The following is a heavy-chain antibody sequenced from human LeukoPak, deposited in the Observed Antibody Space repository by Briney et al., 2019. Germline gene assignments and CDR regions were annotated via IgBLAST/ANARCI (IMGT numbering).Heavy chain of an antibody. J-gene: IGHJ5*02. D-gene: IGHD4-17*01. Sequence: SGPTLVKPSETLSLTCSVSGDSISKANSYWGWIRQSPGKELEWIASSDYIGGTTYNPSLKSRVTVSVDTSENQFSLKLSSVTAADTAVYYCFHDFGDFCTDLWGQGTLVTVSS. CDR1: GDSISKANSY. CDR3: FHDFGDFCTDL. V-gene: IGHV4-39*01. CDR2: SDYIGGT.